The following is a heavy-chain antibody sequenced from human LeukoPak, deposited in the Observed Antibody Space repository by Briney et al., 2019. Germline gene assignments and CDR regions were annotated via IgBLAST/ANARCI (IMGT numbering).Heavy chain of an antibody. CDR1: GFTFDDYA. V-gene: IGHV3-9*03. J-gene: IGHJ4*02. CDR2: ISWNSGSI. D-gene: IGHD3-22*01. Sequence: GGSLRLSCAASGFTFDDYAMHWVRQAPGKGLEWVSGISWNSGSIGYADSVKGRFTISRDNAKNSLYLQMNSLRAEDMALYYCAKDIGGDYYDSSGYTFDYWGQGTLVTVSS. CDR3: AKDIGGDYYDSSGYTFDY.